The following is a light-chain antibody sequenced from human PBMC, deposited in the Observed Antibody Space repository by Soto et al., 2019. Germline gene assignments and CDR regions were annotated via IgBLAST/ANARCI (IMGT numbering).Light chain of an antibody. J-gene: IGLJ2*01. Sequence: QSVLTQPRSVSGSPGHSVTISCTGTSSDVGGYYYVSWYQHHPGKAPKLMIYDVSKRPSGVPDRFSGSKSGNTASLTISGLQPEDEADYYCCSYAGTLRLFGGGTKLTVL. CDR1: SSDVGGYYY. V-gene: IGLV2-11*01. CDR2: DVS. CDR3: CSYAGTLRL.